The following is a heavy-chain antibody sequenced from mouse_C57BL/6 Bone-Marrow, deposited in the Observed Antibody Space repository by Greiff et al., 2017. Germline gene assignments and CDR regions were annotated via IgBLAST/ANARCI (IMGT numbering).Heavy chain of an antibody. Sequence: VQLKESGAELAKPGASVKLSCKASGYTFTSYWMHWVQQRPGQGLEWIGYINPSSGYTKYNQKFKDKATLTADKSSSTAYMQLSSLTYEDSAVYYCAPYYTWFAYWGQGTLVTVSA. CDR2: INPSSGYT. V-gene: IGHV1-7*01. D-gene: IGHD2-12*01. J-gene: IGHJ3*01. CDR1: GYTFTSYW. CDR3: APYYTWFAY.